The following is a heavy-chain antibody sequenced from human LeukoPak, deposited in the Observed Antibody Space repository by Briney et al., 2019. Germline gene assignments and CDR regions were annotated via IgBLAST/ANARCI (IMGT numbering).Heavy chain of an antibody. D-gene: IGHD5-24*01. CDR2: IWYDGSNK. Sequence: PGGSLRLSCAASGFTFSSYGMHWVRQAPGKGLEWVAVIWYDGSNKYYADSVKGRFTISRDNSKNTLYLQMNSLRAEDTAVYYCARDRWLQSPGDLGYWGQGTPVTVSS. J-gene: IGHJ4*02. CDR1: GFTFSSYG. CDR3: ARDRWLQSPGDLGY. V-gene: IGHV3-33*01.